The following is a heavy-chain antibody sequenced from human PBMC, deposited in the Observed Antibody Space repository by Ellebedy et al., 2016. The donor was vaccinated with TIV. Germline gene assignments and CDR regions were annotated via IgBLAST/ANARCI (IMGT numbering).Heavy chain of an antibody. CDR3: AKASVTTVGSCMDV. D-gene: IGHD6-13*01. V-gene: IGHV3-9*01. CDR2: ISWNSGSI. Sequence: SLKISCAASGFTFSTYWMHWVRQVPGKGLEWVSGISWNSGSIGYADSVKGRFTISRDKAKNSLYLQMDSLKAEDTALYYCAKASVTTVGSCMDVWGQGTTVTVSS. CDR1: GFTFSTYW. J-gene: IGHJ6*02.